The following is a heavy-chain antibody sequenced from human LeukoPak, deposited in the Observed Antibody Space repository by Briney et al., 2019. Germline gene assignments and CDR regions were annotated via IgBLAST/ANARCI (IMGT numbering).Heavy chain of an antibody. Sequence: GESLKISCKGSGYSFSNYWIGWVRQMPGKGLEWMGIIYPGDSDTRYSPSFQGQVTISVDKSISTAYLQWSSLKASDTAIYYCARHKPWDYGDPYYFDYWGQGTLVTVSS. CDR2: IYPGDSDT. V-gene: IGHV5-51*01. CDR1: GYSFSNYW. D-gene: IGHD4-17*01. CDR3: ARHKPWDYGDPYYFDY. J-gene: IGHJ4*02.